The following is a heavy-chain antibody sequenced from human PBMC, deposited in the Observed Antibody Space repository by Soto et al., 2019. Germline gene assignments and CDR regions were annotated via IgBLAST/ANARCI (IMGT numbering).Heavy chain of an antibody. CDR2: ISYDGSNK. CDR1: GFTFSSYG. CDR3: ARASAMIDT. J-gene: IGHJ5*02. Sequence: QVQLVESGGGVVQPGRSLRLSCAASGFTFSSYGMHWVRQAPGKGLEWVAVISYDGSNKYYADSVKGRLTISRDNAKNSLYLQMNSLRAEDTAVYYCARASAMIDTWGQGTLVTVSS. D-gene: IGHD3-22*01. V-gene: IGHV3-30*03.